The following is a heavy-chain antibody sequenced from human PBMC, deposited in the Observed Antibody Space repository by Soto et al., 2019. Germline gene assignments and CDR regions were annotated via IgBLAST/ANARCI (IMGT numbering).Heavy chain of an antibody. V-gene: IGHV1-24*01. CDR1: GYTLTELS. Sequence: QVQLVQSGAEVKKPGASVKVSCKVSGYTLTELSMHWVRQAPGKGLEWRGGFDPEDGETIYAQKFQGRVTMTEDTSTDTAYMELSSLRSEDTAVYYCATETLSLGYCSGGSCLNWFDPWGQGTLVTVSS. D-gene: IGHD2-15*01. CDR2: FDPEDGET. J-gene: IGHJ5*02. CDR3: ATETLSLGYCSGGSCLNWFDP.